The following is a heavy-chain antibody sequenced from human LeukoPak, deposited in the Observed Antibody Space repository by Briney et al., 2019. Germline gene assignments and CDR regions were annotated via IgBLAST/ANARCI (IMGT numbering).Heavy chain of an antibody. V-gene: IGHV3-23*01. CDR1: GFTFSSYA. J-gene: IGHJ3*02. CDR2: ISGSGGST. Sequence: GRSLRLSCAASGFTFSSYAMSWVRQAPGKGLEWVSAISGSGGSTYYADSVKGRFTISRDNSKNTLYLQMNSLRAEDTAVYYCAKDLKSDYYDSSGYQIDAFDIWGQGTMVTVSS. D-gene: IGHD3-22*01. CDR3: AKDLKSDYYDSSGYQIDAFDI.